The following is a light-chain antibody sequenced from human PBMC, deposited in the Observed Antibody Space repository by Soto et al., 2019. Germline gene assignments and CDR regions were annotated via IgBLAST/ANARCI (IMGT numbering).Light chain of an antibody. Sequence: EIVLTQSPGTLSLSPGERATLSCRASQSVTSSYLAWYQHKRGQAPRLLIYGASNRATGIPDRFSGSGSGTDFTLTISRLEPEDFAVDYCQQFGSSPPWTFGQGTKVEIK. J-gene: IGKJ1*01. CDR1: QSVTSSY. V-gene: IGKV3-20*01. CDR2: GAS. CDR3: QQFGSSPPWT.